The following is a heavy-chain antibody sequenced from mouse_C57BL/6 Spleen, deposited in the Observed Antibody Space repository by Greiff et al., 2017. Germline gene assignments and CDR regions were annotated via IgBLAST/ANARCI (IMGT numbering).Heavy chain of an antibody. CDR1: GFTFSDYG. CDR2: ISSGSSTI. V-gene: IGHV5-17*01. CDR3: ARPLYYGSSAYAMGY. Sequence: EVKLVESGGGLVKPGGSLKLSCAASGFTFSDYGMHWVRQAPEKGLEWVAYISSGSSTIYYADTVKGRFTISRDNAKNTLFLQMTSLRSEDTAMYYCARPLYYGSSAYAMGYWGQGTSVTVSS. J-gene: IGHJ4*01. D-gene: IGHD1-1*01.